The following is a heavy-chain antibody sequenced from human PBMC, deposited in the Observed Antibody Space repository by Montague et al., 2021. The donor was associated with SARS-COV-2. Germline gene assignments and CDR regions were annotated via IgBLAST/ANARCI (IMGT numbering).Heavy chain of an antibody. CDR3: ARDKYYYDSSGYYPLVYFDY. J-gene: IGHJ4*02. CDR2: IDWDDDK. CDR1: GFSLSTSGMC. Sequence: PGLVKPTQTLTLTCTFSGFSLSTSGMCVSWIRQPPGKALEWLARIDWDDDKYYSTSLKTRLTISKDASKNQVVLTMTNMDPVDTATYYCARDKYYYDSSGYYPLVYFDYWGQGTLVTVSS. D-gene: IGHD3-22*01. V-gene: IGHV2-70*11.